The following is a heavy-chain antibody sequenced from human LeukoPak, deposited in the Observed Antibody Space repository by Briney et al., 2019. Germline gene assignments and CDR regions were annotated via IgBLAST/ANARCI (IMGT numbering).Heavy chain of an antibody. CDR2: IYPDDSDT. CDR1: GYRFADYW. CDR3: ARPVEMATSPFDY. Sequence: GESLMISCKGSGYRFADYWIAWVRQVPGQGLEWMGIIYPDDSDTRYSPSFLGQVTISADKSISTAYLQWSSLKASDTAMYYCARPVEMATSPFDYWGQGTLVTVSS. V-gene: IGHV5-51*01. D-gene: IGHD5-24*01. J-gene: IGHJ4*02.